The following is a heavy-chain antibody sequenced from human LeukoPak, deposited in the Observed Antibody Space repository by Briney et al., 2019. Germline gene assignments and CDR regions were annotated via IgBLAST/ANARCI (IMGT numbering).Heavy chain of an antibody. V-gene: IGHV4-30-4*08. CDR3: ARIYCTNGVCSSFDY. CDR1: GGSISSGGHY. CDR2: IYYSGST. D-gene: IGHD2-8*01. Sequence: SSETLSLTCTVSGGSISSGGHYWSWIRQHPGKGLEWIGYIYYSGSTYYNPSLKSRVTISVDTSKNQFSLKLSSVTAADTAVYYCARIYCTNGVCSSFDYWGQGTLVTVSS. J-gene: IGHJ4*02.